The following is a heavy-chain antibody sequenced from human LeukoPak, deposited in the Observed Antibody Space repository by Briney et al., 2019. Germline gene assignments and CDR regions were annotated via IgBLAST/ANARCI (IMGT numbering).Heavy chain of an antibody. J-gene: IGHJ2*01. V-gene: IGHV3-53*01. D-gene: IGHD3-10*01. CDR3: ARDEVTIVRGVNWFFDL. CDR1: GFAVSGSY. CDR2: IYSGLTT. Sequence: PGGSLRLSCAASGFAVSGSYMSWVRQAPGKGLEWVSVIYSGLTTYYAASVKGRFTISRDNSKNTLYLQMNSLRAEDTAVYYCARDEVTIVRGVNWFFDLWGRGTLVTVSS.